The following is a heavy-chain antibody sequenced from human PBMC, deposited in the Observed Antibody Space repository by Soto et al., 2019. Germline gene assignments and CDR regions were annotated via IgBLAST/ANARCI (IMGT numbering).Heavy chain of an antibody. Sequence: LRLSCAASGFTFSSYGMHWVRQAPGKGLEWVAVIWYDGSNKYYADSVKGRFTISRDNSKNTLYLQMNSLRAEDTAVYYCARDPSDYYYGMDVWGQGTTVTVSS. CDR2: IWYDGSNK. V-gene: IGHV3-33*01. CDR3: ARDPSDYYYGMDV. CDR1: GFTFSSYG. J-gene: IGHJ6*02.